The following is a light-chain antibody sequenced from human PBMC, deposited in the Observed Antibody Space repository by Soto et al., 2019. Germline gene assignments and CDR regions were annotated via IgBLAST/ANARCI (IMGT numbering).Light chain of an antibody. Sequence: EIVMTQSPATLSVSPGERATLSCRASQSINSNLAWYQQKPGQAPRLLMYDASIRATGFSARFSGSGSGTEFTLTISNLQSEDFAVYYCQQYNRRPLTFGGGTKVEIK. J-gene: IGKJ4*01. CDR2: DAS. V-gene: IGKV3-15*01. CDR1: QSINSN. CDR3: QQYNRRPLT.